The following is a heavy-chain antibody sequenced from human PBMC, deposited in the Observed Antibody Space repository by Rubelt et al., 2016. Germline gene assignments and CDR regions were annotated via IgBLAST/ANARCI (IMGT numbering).Heavy chain of an antibody. CDR2: IIPILGIA. CDR3: ARKDGMDV. V-gene: IGHV1-69*04. Sequence: QVQLVQSGAEVKKPGSSVKVSCKASGGTFSSYAISWVRQAPGQGLEWMGRIIPILGIANYAQKFQVRVTMTRDTSTSTVYMELSSLRSEDTAVYYCARKDGMDVWGQGTTVTVSS. J-gene: IGHJ6*02. CDR1: GGTFSSYA.